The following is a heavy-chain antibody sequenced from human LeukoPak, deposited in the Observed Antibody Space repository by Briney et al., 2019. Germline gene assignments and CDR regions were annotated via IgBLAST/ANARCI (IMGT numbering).Heavy chain of an antibody. J-gene: IGHJ5*02. CDR3: AKDKGIAGDYVIDP. Sequence: PGGSLRLSCTVSGFTVSSNSMSWVRQAPGKGLEWVSFIYSGGNTHYSDSVKGRFTISRDNSKNTLYLQMNSLRAEDTAVYYCAKDKGIAGDYVIDPWGQGTLVTVSS. V-gene: IGHV3-53*05. CDR2: IYSGGNT. CDR1: GFTVSSNS. D-gene: IGHD4-17*01.